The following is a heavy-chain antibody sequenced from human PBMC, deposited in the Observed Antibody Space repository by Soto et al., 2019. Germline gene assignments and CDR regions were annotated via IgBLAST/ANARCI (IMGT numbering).Heavy chain of an antibody. V-gene: IGHV3-23*01. CDR2: ISGSGGST. CDR3: AKGLWTLVVPAAYYYYYGMDV. J-gene: IGHJ6*02. D-gene: IGHD2-2*01. CDR1: GFTFSSYA. Sequence: GGSLRLSCAASGFTFSSYAMSWVRQAPGKGQEWVSAISGSGGSTYYADSVKGWFTISRDNSKNTLYLQMNSLRAEDTAVYYCAKGLWTLVVPAAYYYYYGMDVWGQGTTVTVSS.